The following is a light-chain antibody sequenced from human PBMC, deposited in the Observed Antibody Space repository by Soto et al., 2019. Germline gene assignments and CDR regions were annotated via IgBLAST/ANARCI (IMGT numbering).Light chain of an antibody. V-gene: IGKV1-5*01. CDR1: QSISRW. CDR3: QQYNNYST. CDR2: DAS. Sequence: DIQMTQSPSTVSASVGDRVTISCRASQSISRWLAWYQQKPGKAPKALIYDASTLRSGVPSRLSGGGSGTEFTLTIRSLQPDDFATYYCQQYNNYSTFGQGTRLEIK. J-gene: IGKJ5*01.